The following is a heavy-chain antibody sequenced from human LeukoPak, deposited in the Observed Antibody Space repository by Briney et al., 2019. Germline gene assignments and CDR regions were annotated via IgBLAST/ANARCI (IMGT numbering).Heavy chain of an antibody. Sequence: GGSLRLFCAASGFDFSGSGLHWVRQASGKGLEWVGRIRSKANSYATAYAASVKGRFTISRDDSKNTAYLQMNSLKTEDTAVYYCTSGTVGTTEVYWGQGTLVTVSS. CDR1: GFDFSGSG. V-gene: IGHV3-73*01. CDR3: TSGTVGTTEVY. D-gene: IGHD1-26*01. J-gene: IGHJ4*02. CDR2: IRSKANSYAT.